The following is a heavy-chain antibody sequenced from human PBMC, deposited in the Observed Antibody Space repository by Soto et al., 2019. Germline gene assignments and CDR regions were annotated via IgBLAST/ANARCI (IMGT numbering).Heavy chain of an antibody. Sequence: QVRLQQWGAGLLKPSETLSLTCAVYGGSFSGYYWSWIRQPPGKGLEWIGEINHSGSTNYNPSLTCRVTISVVTSNRQFSLKLSSVPAADTAGYYCASHDYGDYTWFDPWGQGTLVTVSS. J-gene: IGHJ5*02. D-gene: IGHD4-17*01. CDR2: INHSGST. V-gene: IGHV4-34*01. CDR1: GGSFSGYY. CDR3: ASHDYGDYTWFDP.